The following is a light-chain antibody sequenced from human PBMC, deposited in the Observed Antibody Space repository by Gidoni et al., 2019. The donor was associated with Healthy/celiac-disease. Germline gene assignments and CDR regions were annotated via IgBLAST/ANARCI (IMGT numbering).Light chain of an antibody. V-gene: IGKV1-39*01. CDR1: QSTSSY. CDR2: AAS. J-gene: IGKJ5*01. Sequence: DIQMTQSPSSLSASVGDRVTITCRASQSTSSYLNWYQQKPGKAPKLLIYAASGLQSGVPSRFSGSGSGTDFTLTISSLQHEDFATYYCQQSYTTPFFGQGTRLEIK. CDR3: QQSYTTPF.